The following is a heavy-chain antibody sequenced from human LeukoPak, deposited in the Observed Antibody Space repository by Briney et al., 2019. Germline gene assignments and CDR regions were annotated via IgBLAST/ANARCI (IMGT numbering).Heavy chain of an antibody. D-gene: IGHD4-17*01. CDR2: INSDGSTT. CDR1: GFTFSSNW. J-gene: IGHJ4*02. CDR3: AREVSATVTLDY. V-gene: IGHV3-74*01. Sequence: GGSLRLSCAASGFTFSSNWMYWVRQAPGKGLVWVSRINSDGSTTSYVDSVKGRFTISRGNAKSTLYLQMNSLRAEDTAVYYCAREVSATVTLDYWGQGTLVTVSS.